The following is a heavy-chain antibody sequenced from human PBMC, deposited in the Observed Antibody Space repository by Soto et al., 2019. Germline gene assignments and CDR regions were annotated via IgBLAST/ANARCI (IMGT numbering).Heavy chain of an antibody. V-gene: IGHV3-30-3*01. CDR1: GFTFSSYA. CDR3: ARWEIAAAGKTLDY. Sequence: QVQLVESGGGVVQPGRSLRLSCAASGFTFSSYAMHWVRQAPGKGLEWVAVISYDGSNKYYADSVKGRFTISRDNSKNTLYLQMNSLRAEDTAVYYCARWEIAAAGKTLDYWGQGTLVTVSS. CDR2: ISYDGSNK. D-gene: IGHD6-13*01. J-gene: IGHJ4*02.